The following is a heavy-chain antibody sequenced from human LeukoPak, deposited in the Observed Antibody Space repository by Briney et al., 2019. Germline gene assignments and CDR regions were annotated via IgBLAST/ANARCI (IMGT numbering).Heavy chain of an antibody. CDR2: ISYDGSNK. CDR1: GFTFSSYA. J-gene: IGHJ4*02. Sequence: GGSLRLSCAASGFTFSSYAMHWVRQAPGKGLEWVAVISYDGSNKYYADSVKGRFTISRDNSKYTLYLQMNSLRAEDTAVHYCAREGPHYGGNYFDYWGQGTLVTVSS. D-gene: IGHD4-23*01. V-gene: IGHV3-30*04. CDR3: AREGPHYGGNYFDY.